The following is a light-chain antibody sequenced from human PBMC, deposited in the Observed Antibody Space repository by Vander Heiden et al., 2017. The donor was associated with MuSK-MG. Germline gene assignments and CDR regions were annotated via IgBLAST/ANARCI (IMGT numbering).Light chain of an antibody. CDR1: QSISSY. V-gene: IGKV1-39*01. CDR2: AAS. CDR3: QQSDSTAQT. J-gene: IGKJ2*01. Sequence: DIQMTQSPSSLSASVGDRVTITCRASQSISSYLNWYQQKPGKAPKLLIYAASSLQSRVPSTFTATGSGTDFTLTISRLQPEDIATYFSQQSDSTAQTFGQGTKLXIK.